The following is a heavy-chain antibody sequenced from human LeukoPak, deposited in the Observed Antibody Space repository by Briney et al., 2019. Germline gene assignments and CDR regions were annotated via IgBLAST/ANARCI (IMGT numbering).Heavy chain of an antibody. CDR2: ISYDGSNK. Sequence: GGSLRLSCAASGFTFSSYGMHWVRQAPGKGLEWVAVISYDGSNKYYADSVKGRFTISRDNSKNTLYLQMNSLRAEDTAVYYCARERYLYYMDVWGKGTTVTISS. J-gene: IGHJ6*03. V-gene: IGHV3-30*03. CDR1: GFTFSSYG. D-gene: IGHD1-14*01. CDR3: ARERYLYYMDV.